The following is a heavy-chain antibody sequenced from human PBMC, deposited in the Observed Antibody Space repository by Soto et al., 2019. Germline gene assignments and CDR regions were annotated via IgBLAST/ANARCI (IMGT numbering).Heavy chain of an antibody. D-gene: IGHD2-15*01. J-gene: IGHJ6*02. CDR3: ARTRYCSGGSCPAGVRYYGMDV. V-gene: IGHV1-69*06. CDR2: IIPIFGTA. CDR1: GGTFSSYA. Sequence: QVQLVQSGAEVKKPGSSVKVSCKASGGTFSSYAISWVRQAPGQGLEWMGGIIPIFGTANYAQKFQGRVTITADKSTSTAYKELSSLRSEDTAVYYCARTRYCSGGSCPAGVRYYGMDVWGQGTTVTVSS.